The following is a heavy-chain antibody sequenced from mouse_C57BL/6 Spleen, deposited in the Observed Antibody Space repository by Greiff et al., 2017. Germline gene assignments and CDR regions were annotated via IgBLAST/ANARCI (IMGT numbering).Heavy chain of an antibody. CDR2: INPYNGGT. CDR3: ARSRYGSVDD. V-gene: IGHV1-19*01. D-gene: IGHD1-1*01. J-gene: IGHJ2*01. Sequence: EVQLQQSGPVLVKPGASVKMSCKASGYTFTDYYMNWVKQSHGKSLEWIGVINPYNGGTSYNQKFKGKATLTVDKSSSTAYMELNSLTSEDSAVYYCARSRYGSVDDWGQGTTLTVSS. CDR1: GYTFTDYY.